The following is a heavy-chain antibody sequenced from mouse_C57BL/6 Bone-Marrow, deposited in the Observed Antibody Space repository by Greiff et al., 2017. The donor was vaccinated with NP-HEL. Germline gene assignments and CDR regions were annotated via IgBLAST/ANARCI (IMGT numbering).Heavy chain of an antibody. V-gene: IGHV1-59*01. CDR3: ASFYDYDRAMDY. CDR1: GYTFTSYW. CDR2: IDPSDSYT. D-gene: IGHD2-4*01. Sequence: QVQLQQPGAELVRPGTSVKLSCKASGYTFTSYWMHWVKQRPGQGLEWIGVIDPSDSYTNYNQKFKGKATLTVDTSSSTAYMQLSSLTSEDSAVYDCASFYDYDRAMDYWGQGTSVTASS. J-gene: IGHJ4*01.